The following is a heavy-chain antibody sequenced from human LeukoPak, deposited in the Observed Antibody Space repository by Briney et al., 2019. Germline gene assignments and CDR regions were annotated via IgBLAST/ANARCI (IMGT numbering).Heavy chain of an antibody. J-gene: IGHJ4*02. CDR2: ISSSGSTI. D-gene: IGHD6-6*01. CDR1: GFTFSDYY. V-gene: IGHV3-11*04. CDR3: ATSQYSSSQLDYFDY. Sequence: GGSLRLSCAASGFTFSDYYMSWIRQAPGEALEWVSYISSSGSTIYYADSVKGRFTISRDNAKNSLYLQMNSLRAEDTAVYYCATSQYSSSQLDYFDYWGQGTLVTVSS.